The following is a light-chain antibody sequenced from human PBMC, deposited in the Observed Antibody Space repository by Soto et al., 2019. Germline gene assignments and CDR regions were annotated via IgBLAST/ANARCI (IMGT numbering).Light chain of an antibody. J-gene: IGKJ4*01. CDR2: GVS. CDR1: QSVSSN. V-gene: IGKV3-15*01. CDR3: QQHNNWPLT. Sequence: EIVMTQSPGTLSVSPGESATLSCRASQSVSSNLAWYQQKPGQAPRLLIYGVSTRATGIPARFSGSGSGTEFTLTISSLQSKDSAVYYCQQHNNWPLTFGGGTKVELK.